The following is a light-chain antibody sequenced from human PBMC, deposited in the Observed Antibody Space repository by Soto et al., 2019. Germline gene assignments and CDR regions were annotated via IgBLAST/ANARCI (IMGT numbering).Light chain of an antibody. CDR3: QQLNSYPLT. J-gene: IGKJ4*01. CDR1: QDIASY. V-gene: IGKV1-9*01. CDR2: AAS. Sequence: IQLTQSPSSLSASVGDRVTITCRAGQDIASYLAWYLQKPGKAPKLLIYAASTLHSGVPSRFSGSGSGTDFTLTIRSLQPEDFATYYCQQLNSYPLTFGGGTKVDIK.